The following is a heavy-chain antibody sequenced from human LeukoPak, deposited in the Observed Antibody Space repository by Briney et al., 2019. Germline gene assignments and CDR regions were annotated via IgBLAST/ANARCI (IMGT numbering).Heavy chain of an antibody. J-gene: IGHJ4*02. CDR1: GGSISSGDYY. D-gene: IGHD3-3*01. CDR3: ARGSITIFAVVDY. V-gene: IGHV4-30-4*08. CDR2: VYYSGST. Sequence: PSETLSLTCTVSGGSISSGDYYWSWIRQPPGKGLEWIGYVYYSGSTYYNPSLKSRVTISVDTSKNQFSLKLSSVNAADMAVYSCARGSITIFAVVDYWGQGTLVTVSS.